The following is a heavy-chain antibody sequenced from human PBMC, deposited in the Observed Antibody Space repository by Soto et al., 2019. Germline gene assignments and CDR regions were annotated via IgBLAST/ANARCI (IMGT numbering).Heavy chain of an antibody. CDR1: AFTFSSDA. V-gene: IGHV3-23*01. Sequence: PGGSLRLSCAASAFTFSSDAMSWVRQAAGRGLEGVSGISGSAYYADSVKGRFTISRDNSKNTLYLQMNSLRADDTAVYYCAKGAYSSSWYPTFDYWGQGTLVTVSS. CDR2: ISGSA. CDR3: AKGAYSSSWYPTFDY. D-gene: IGHD6-13*01. J-gene: IGHJ4*02.